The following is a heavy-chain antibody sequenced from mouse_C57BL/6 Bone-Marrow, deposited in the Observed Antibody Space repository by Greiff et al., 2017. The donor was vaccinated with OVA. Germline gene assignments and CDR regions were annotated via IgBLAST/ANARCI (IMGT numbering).Heavy chain of an antibody. V-gene: IGHV1-19*01. CDR2: INPYNGGT. J-gene: IGHJ3*01. CDR3: ARGTYYDCAWFAY. D-gene: IGHD2-4*01. CDR1: GYTFTDYY. Sequence: EVQLQQSGPVLVKPGASVKMSCKASGYTFTDYYMNWVKQSHGKSLEWIGVINPYNGGTSYNQKFKGKATLTVDKSSSTAYMELNSLTSEDPAVYYGARGTYYDCAWFAYWGQGTLVTVSA.